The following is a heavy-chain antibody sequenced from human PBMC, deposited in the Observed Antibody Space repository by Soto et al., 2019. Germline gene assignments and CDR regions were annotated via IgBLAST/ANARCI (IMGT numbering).Heavy chain of an antibody. CDR2: INWNSDTI. Sequence: GGSLRPSCAASGFTFDDYAMHWVRQAPGKGLEWVSGINWNSDTIGYADSVKGRFTVSRDNAKGSLLLQMSSLRAEDTAVYFCAMSNSNDLYYHFESWGQGTPVTVSS. D-gene: IGHD3-22*01. CDR1: GFTFDDYA. CDR3: AMSNSNDLYYHFES. V-gene: IGHV3-9*01. J-gene: IGHJ4*02.